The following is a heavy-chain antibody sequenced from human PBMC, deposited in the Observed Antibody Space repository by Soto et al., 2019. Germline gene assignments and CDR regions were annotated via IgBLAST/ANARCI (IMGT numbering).Heavy chain of an antibody. Sequence: EVQLVESGGGLVQPGESLRLSCSASGFTFSDYWMTWVRQAPGKGLEWVANIRKDESKKSYLDSVRGRFTVSRDNARNSLYLQMDSVSAEGTALYWCARGVSPGSGRLYLDAFDIWGEGKKFTVSS. V-gene: IGHV3-7*05. CDR3: ARGVSPGSGRLYLDAFDI. CDR2: IRKDESKK. D-gene: IGHD3-16*01. J-gene: IGHJ3*02. CDR1: GFTFSDYW.